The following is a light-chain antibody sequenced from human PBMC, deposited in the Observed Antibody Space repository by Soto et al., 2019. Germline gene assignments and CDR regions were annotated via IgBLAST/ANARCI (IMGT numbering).Light chain of an antibody. J-gene: IGKJ3*01. CDR3: QQYYNWPPFT. Sequence: EIVMTQSPASLSVSPGERATLSCRASQSVSSKLAWYQQRRGQAPRLLIYDASVRATGVPARFSGGGSGTDFTLTISSLQSEDFAVYYCQQYYNWPPFTFGPGTKVDIK. V-gene: IGKV3-15*01. CDR1: QSVSSK. CDR2: DAS.